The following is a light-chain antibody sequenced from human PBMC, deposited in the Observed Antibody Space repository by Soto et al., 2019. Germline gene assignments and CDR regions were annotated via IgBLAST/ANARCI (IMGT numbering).Light chain of an antibody. J-gene: IGKJ1*01. CDR1: QTVSRTY. CDR2: DAS. CDR3: QQYDTSPRT. V-gene: IGKV3-20*01. Sequence: EIVLTQSPGTLSLSPGERATLSCRASQTVSRTYLAWYQQKPGQALRLLIYDASRRTTGIPDRFSGSATGTDFTLTISRLEPEDFAVYYCQQYDTSPRTFGQWTKVEIK.